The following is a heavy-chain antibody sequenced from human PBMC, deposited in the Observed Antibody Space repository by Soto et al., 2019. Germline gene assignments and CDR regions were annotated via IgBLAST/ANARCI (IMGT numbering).Heavy chain of an antibody. CDR1: GGSIRSYY. CDR2: IYYSGST. V-gene: IGHV4-59*01. D-gene: IGHD3-10*01. J-gene: IGHJ4*02. Sequence: SETLSLTCTVSGGSIRSYYWSWIRQPPGKGLEWIGYIYYSGSTNYNPSLKSRVTISVDTSKNQFSLKLSSVTAADTAVYYCARVGVNYGAYFDYWGQGTLVTVSS. CDR3: ARVGVNYGAYFDY.